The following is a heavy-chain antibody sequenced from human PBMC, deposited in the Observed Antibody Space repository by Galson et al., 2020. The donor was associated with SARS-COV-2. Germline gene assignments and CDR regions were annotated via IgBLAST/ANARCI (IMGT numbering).Heavy chain of an antibody. V-gene: IGHV1-69*10. J-gene: IGHJ5*02. CDR2: IIPILGIA. Sequence: SVKVSCKASGGTFSSYAISWVRQAPGQGLEWMGGIIPILGIANYAQKFQGRVTITADKSTSTAYMELSSLRSEDTAVYYCARPYSGSYVFWYDPWGQGTLVTVSS. D-gene: IGHD1-26*01. CDR1: GGTFSSYA. CDR3: ARPYSGSYVFWYDP.